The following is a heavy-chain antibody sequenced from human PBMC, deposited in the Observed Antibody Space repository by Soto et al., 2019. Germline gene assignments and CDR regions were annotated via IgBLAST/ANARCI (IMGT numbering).Heavy chain of an antibody. J-gene: IGHJ6*04. CDR2: ISAYNGNT. Sequence: ASVKVSCKASGYTFTSYGISWVRQAPGRGLEWLGWISAYNGNTNYAQKLQGRVTMTTDTPTSTAYMELRSLRSDDTAVYYCARDWDAPYDCSGYYYYGMDVWGKGTTVTVPT. CDR3: ARDWDAPYDCSGYYYYGMDV. D-gene: IGHD3-22*01. V-gene: IGHV1-18*01. CDR1: GYTFTSYG.